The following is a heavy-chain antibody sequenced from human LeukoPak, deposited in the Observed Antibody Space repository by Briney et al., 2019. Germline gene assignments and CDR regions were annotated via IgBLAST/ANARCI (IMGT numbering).Heavy chain of an antibody. CDR3: ARHTRPGCSGYENAFDI. CDR1: GGSFSGYY. V-gene: IGHV4-34*01. J-gene: IGHJ3*02. CDR2: FYDSGST. Sequence: KPSETLSLTCAVYGGSFSGYYWDWIRQPPGKGLEWIGNFYDSGSTYYNPSLKSRVTISGDTSKNQFSLKLNSVTAADTAVYYCARHTRPGCSGYENAFDIWGRGTMVTVSS. D-gene: IGHD5-12*01.